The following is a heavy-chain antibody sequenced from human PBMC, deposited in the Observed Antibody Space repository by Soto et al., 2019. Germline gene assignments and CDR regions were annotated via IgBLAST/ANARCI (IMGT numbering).Heavy chain of an antibody. Sequence: QVQPVESGGGVVQPGRSLRLSCAASGFTFSSYAMHWVRQAPGKGLEWVAVISYDGSNKYYADSVKGRFTISRDNSKNTLYLQLNSLRAEDTAVYYCARDKRDLRFLEWSYYFDYWGQGTLVTVS. V-gene: IGHV3-30-3*01. CDR3: ARDKRDLRFLEWSYYFDY. J-gene: IGHJ4*02. CDR2: ISYDGSNK. D-gene: IGHD3-3*01. CDR1: GFTFSSYA.